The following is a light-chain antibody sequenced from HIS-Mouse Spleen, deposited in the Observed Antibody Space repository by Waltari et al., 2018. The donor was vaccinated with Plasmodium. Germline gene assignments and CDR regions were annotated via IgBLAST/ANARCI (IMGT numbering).Light chain of an antibody. CDR3: YSTDSSGNHRV. Sequence: SYELTQPPSVSVSPGQTARITCSGDALPKQYAYWYQQKSGQAPLLVIYEDSKRPPGIPERFSGSSSGTMATLTISGAQVEDEADYYCYSTDSSGNHRVFGGGTKLTVL. CDR1: ALPKQY. V-gene: IGLV3-10*01. J-gene: IGLJ3*02. CDR2: EDS.